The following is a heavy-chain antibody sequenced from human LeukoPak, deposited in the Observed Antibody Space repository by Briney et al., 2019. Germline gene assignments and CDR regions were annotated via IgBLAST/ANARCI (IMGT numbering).Heavy chain of an antibody. J-gene: IGHJ4*02. CDR1: GFTFSNYA. Sequence: PGGSLRLSCAASGFTFSNYAMHWVRQAPGKGLEWVAVISYDGSNKYYADSVKGRFTISRDNSKNTLYLQMNSLRAEDTAVYYCARDKEFGSGSPTGYWGQGTLVTVSS. D-gene: IGHD3-10*01. CDR3: ARDKEFGSGSPTGY. CDR2: ISYDGSNK. V-gene: IGHV3-30-3*01.